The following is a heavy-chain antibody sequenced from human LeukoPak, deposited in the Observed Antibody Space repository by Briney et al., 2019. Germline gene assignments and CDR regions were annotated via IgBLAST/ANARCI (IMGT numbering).Heavy chain of an antibody. CDR2: ISYDGSNK. CDR1: GFTFSSYG. CDR3: WGPGGYFDY. J-gene: IGHJ4*02. D-gene: IGHD7-27*01. V-gene: IGHV3-30*03. Sequence: GGSLRLSCAASGFTFSSYGMHWVRQAPGKGLEWVAVISYDGSNKYYADSVKGRFTISRDNSKNTLYLQMNSLRAEDTAVYYCWGPGGYFDYWGQGTLVTVSS.